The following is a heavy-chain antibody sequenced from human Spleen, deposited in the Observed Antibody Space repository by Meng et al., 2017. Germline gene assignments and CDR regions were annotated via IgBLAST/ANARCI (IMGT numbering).Heavy chain of an antibody. CDR1: GYSFTGYY. J-gene: IGHJ4*02. V-gene: IGHV1-2*02. CDR2: FVNYRDT. D-gene: IGHD3-10*01. Sequence: QVQLVQSGAEVKKPGASVKVSCKASGYSFTGYYMHWVRQGPGQGLEWMGWFVNYRDTYPAPKFQHRVTMTTDTLTNTVFMELRSLTPDDTAVYYCVKGTPGRSYCDYWGQGTLVTVSS. CDR3: VKGTPGRSYCDY.